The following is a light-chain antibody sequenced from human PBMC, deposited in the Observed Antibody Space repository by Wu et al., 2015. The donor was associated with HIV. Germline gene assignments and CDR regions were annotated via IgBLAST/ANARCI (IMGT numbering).Light chain of an antibody. J-gene: IGKJ1*01. CDR3: QQYNNWPRT. CDR2: GAS. Sequence: EIVMMQSPATLSVSPGERATLSCRASQSVSSNLAWYQQKPGQVPRLLIYGASTRATGIPARFSGSGSGTEFTLTISSLQSEDFAVYYCQQYNNWPRTFGQGTKVEIK. CDR1: QSVSSN. V-gene: IGKV3-15*01.